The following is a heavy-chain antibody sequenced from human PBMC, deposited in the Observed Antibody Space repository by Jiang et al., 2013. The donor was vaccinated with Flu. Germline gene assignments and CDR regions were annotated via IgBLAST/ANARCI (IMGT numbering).Heavy chain of an antibody. V-gene: IGHV3-30-3*01. CDR3: ARHIIEYYDFWSGYYRGVGAFDY. CDR1: GFTFSSYA. Sequence: RLSCAASGFTFSSYAMHWVRQAPGKGLEWVAVISYDGSNKYYADSVKGRFTISRDNSKNTLYLQMNSLRAEDTAVYYCARHIIEYYDFWSGYYRGVGAFDYWGQGTLVTVSS. CDR2: ISYDGSNK. J-gene: IGHJ4*02. D-gene: IGHD3-3*01.